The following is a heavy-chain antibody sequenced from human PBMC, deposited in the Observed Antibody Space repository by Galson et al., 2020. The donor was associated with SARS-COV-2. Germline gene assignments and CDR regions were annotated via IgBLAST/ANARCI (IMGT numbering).Heavy chain of an antibody. CDR1: GGSISSSSYY. CDR2: IYYSGST. D-gene: IGHD3-22*01. Sequence: ETSETLSLTCTVSGGSISSSSYYWGWIRQPPGKGLEWIGSIYYSGSTYYNPSLKTRVTISVDTSKNQFSLKLSSVTAADTAVYYCAKTMTPLHYYYYGMDVWGQGTTVTVSS. J-gene: IGHJ6*02. CDR3: AKTMTPLHYYYYGMDV. V-gene: IGHV4-39*01.